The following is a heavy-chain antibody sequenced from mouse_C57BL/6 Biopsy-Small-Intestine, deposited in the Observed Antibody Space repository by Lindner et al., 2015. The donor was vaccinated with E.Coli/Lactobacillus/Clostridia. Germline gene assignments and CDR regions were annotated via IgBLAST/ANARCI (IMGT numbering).Heavy chain of an antibody. J-gene: IGHJ1*01. CDR2: IYPGDGDT. Sequence: QLQESGPELVKPGASVKISCKASGYAFSRSWMNWVKQRPGKGLEWIGRIYPGDGDTNYNGKFKGKATLTADKSSSTAYMQLSSLTSEDSAVYFCARSWIDVWGAGTTVTVSS. CDR3: ARSWIDV. V-gene: IGHV1-82*01. CDR1: GYAFSRSW.